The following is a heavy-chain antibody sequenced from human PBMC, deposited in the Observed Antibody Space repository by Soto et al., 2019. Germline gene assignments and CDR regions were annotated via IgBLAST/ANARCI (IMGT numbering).Heavy chain of an antibody. D-gene: IGHD4-17*01. CDR1: GYSFTSYW. CDR3: AFPWCCSRNHYVMSF. Sequence: GESLKISCKGSGYSFTSYWIGWVRQMPGKGLEWMGIIYPGDSDTRYSPSFQGQVTISADKSISTAYVQWNSLKASDTAMCYCAFPWCCSRNHYVMSFWGQGTTDTGSS. J-gene: IGHJ6*02. CDR2: IYPGDSDT. V-gene: IGHV5-51*01.